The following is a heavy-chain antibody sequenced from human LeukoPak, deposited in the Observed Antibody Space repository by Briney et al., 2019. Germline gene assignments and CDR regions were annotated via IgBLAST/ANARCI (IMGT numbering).Heavy chain of an antibody. CDR1: GFTFGDHA. J-gene: IGHJ6*02. D-gene: IGHD5-18*01. Sequence: PGGSLRLSCTVSGFTFGDHAMSWVRQAPGKGLEWVGFIRSKTYGGTTEYAAPVKGRSIISRDDSTSIAYLQMNSLKTEDTAVYYCTRGPIQLWLYHGMDVWGQGTTVTVSS. V-gene: IGHV3-49*04. CDR3: TRGPIQLWLYHGMDV. CDR2: IRSKTYGGTT.